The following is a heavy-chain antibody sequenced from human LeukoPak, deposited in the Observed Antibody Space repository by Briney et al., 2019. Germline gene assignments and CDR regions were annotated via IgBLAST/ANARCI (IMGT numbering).Heavy chain of an antibody. CDR1: GYTFTSYY. V-gene: IGHV1-46*01. J-gene: IGHJ6*02. CDR3: ARSLRPGYYYYYGMDV. Sequence: ASVKVSCKASGYTFTSYYMHWVRQAPGQGLEWMGIINPSGGSTSYAQKFQGRVTMTRDTSTSTAYMELSSLRSEDTAVYYCARSLRPGYYYYYGMDVWGQGTTVTVSS. CDR2: INPSGGST.